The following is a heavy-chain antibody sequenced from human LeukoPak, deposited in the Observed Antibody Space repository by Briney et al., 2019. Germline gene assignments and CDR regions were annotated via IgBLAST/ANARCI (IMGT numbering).Heavy chain of an antibody. CDR2: INHSGST. CDR3: AKLPSISGSGSYYPNYYYYYYMDV. J-gene: IGHJ6*03. D-gene: IGHD3-10*01. V-gene: IGHV4-34*01. CDR1: GGSFSGYY. Sequence: SETLSLTCAVYGGSFSGYYWSWIRQPPGKGLEWIGEINHSGSTNYNPSLKSRVTISVDTSKNQFSLKLSSVTAADTAVYYCAKLPSISGSGSYYPNYYYYYYMDVWGKGTTVTVSS.